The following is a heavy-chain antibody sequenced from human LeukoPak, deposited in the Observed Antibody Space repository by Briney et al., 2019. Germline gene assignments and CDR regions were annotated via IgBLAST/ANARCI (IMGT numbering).Heavy chain of an antibody. Sequence: GGSLRLSCAASGFTFRNYAMGWVRQAPGKGLEWVSYISISSNTIYYADSVNGRFTISRDNAKNSLYLQMNSLRDEDTAVYYCARVLGGDTGGFDYWGQGTLVTVSS. CDR2: ISISSNTI. CDR3: ARVLGGDTGGFDY. J-gene: IGHJ4*02. CDR1: GFTFRNYA. D-gene: IGHD3-16*01. V-gene: IGHV3-48*02.